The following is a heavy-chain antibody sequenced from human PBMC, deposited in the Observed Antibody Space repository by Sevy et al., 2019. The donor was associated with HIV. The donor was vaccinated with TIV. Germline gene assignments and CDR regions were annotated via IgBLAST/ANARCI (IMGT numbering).Heavy chain of an antibody. D-gene: IGHD2-8*01. J-gene: IGHJ4*02. CDR3: AKIDCVNAVCYYEDY. Sequence: GGSLRLSCTASGFTFSNYAMSWVRQSPGKGLEWVSGIIGTGLSTYYADSVKGRFTISRDNSQNMIYLQMNSLRPEDTAIYDCAKIDCVNAVCYYEDYWGQGTLVTVSS. CDR2: IIGTGLST. CDR1: GFTFSNYA. V-gene: IGHV3-23*01.